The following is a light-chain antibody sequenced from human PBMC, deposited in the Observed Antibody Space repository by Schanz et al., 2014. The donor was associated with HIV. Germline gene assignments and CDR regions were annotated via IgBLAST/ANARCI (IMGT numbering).Light chain of an antibody. CDR2: GSS. CDR3: QQYNNWLYT. CDR1: QSVSTY. Sequence: EIVLTQSPATLSLSPGERATLSCRASQSVSTYLAWYQQKPGQAPRLLIYGSSNRAAGTPDRFTGSGSGTDFNLTISRLEAEDFAVYYCQQYNNWLYTFGQGTKLEIK. J-gene: IGKJ2*01. V-gene: IGKV3-11*01.